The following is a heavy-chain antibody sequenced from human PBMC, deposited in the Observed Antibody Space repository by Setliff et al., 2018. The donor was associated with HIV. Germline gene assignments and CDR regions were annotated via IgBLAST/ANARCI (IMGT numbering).Heavy chain of an antibody. J-gene: IGHJ6*03. D-gene: IGHD3-9*01. Sequence: PSETLSLTCTVSGDSISSGGYYWSWIRQLPGKGLEWIGYIYYSGATYYNPSLKNRVTISLDTSKNQFSLQLTSVTAADTAVYYCARSGNILTDYSYYSYFMDVWGGGTTVTVSS. V-gene: IGHV4-31*03. CDR2: IYYSGAT. CDR3: ARSGNILTDYSYYSYFMDV. CDR1: GDSISSGGYY.